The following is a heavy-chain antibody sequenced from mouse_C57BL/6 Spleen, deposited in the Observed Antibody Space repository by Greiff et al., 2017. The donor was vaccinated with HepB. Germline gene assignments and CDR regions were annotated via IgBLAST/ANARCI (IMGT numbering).Heavy chain of an antibody. J-gene: IGHJ1*03. Sequence: EVKVEESGGGLVQPGGSMKLSCAASGFTFSDAWMDWVRQSPEKGLEWVAEIRNKANNHATYYAESVKGRFTISRDDSKSSVYLQMNSLRAEDTGIYYCTRRRLLDWYFDVWGTGTTVTVSS. CDR2: IRNKANNHAT. CDR1: GFTFSDAW. CDR3: TRRRLLDWYFDV. D-gene: IGHD3-2*02. V-gene: IGHV6-6*01.